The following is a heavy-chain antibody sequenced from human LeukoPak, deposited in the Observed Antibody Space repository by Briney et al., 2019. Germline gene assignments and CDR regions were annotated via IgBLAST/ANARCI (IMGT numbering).Heavy chain of an antibody. V-gene: IGHV1-18*01. J-gene: IGHJ5*02. Sequence: ASVKVSCKASGYTFTSYGISWVRQAPGPGLEWMGWIGAYNGNTNYAQKLQGRVTMTTDTSTSTAYMELRSLRSDDTAVYYCARTRGYTMIVVVTQGWFDPWGQGTLVTVSS. CDR3: ARTRGYTMIVVVTQGWFDP. CDR2: IGAYNGNT. D-gene: IGHD3-22*01. CDR1: GYTFTSYG.